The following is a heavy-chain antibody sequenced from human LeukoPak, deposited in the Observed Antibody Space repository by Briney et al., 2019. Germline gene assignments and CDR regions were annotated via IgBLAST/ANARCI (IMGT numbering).Heavy chain of an antibody. Sequence: PSETLSLTCTVSGGSISSYYWSWIRQPPGKELEWIGYIYTSGSTNYNPSLKSRVTISVDTSKNQFSLKLSSVTAADTAVYYCARTPSGSYDYWGQGTLVTVSS. CDR1: GGSISSYY. CDR2: IYTSGST. J-gene: IGHJ4*02. D-gene: IGHD1-26*01. V-gene: IGHV4-4*09. CDR3: ARTPSGSYDY.